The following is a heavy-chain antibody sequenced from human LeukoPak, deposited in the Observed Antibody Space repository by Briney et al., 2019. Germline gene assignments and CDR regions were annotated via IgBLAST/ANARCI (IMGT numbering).Heavy chain of an antibody. Sequence: SETLSLTCAVYGGSFSGYYWSWIRQHPGKGPEWIGYIYYSGSTYYNPSLKSRVTISVDTSKNQFSLKLSSVTAADTAVYYCARHSSSWYNWFDPWGQGTLVTVSS. CDR2: IYYSGST. D-gene: IGHD6-13*01. V-gene: IGHV4-31*11. J-gene: IGHJ5*02. CDR3: ARHSSSWYNWFDP. CDR1: GGSFSGYY.